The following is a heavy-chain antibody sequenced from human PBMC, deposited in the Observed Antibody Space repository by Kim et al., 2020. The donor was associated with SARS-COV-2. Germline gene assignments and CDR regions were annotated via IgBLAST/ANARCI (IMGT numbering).Heavy chain of an antibody. J-gene: IGHJ6*02. V-gene: IGHV1-46*01. CDR2: ST. Sequence: STSYAQTFQGRVTMTRDTSTSTVYMELSSLRSEDTAVYYCASNYYYGMDVWGQGTTVTVSS. CDR3: ASNYYYGMDV.